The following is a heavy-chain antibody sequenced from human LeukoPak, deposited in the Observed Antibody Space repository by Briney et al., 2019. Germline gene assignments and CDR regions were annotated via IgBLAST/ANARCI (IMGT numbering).Heavy chain of an antibody. Sequence: AVGGGLDISGNWSIRVSQPPGKGLEWIGEIYHSGSTNYNPSLKSRVTISVDKSKNQFSLKLSSVTAADTAVYYCARVKGGAKDYYGMDVWGKGTTVTVSS. V-gene: IGHV4-4*02. CDR3: ARVKGGAKDYYGMDV. J-gene: IGHJ6*04. CDR1: GGLDISGNW. CDR2: IYHSGST. D-gene: IGHD4/OR15-4a*01.